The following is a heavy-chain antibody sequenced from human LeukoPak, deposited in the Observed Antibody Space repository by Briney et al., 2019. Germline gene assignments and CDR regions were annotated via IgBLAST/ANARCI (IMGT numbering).Heavy chain of an antibody. D-gene: IGHD3-3*01. J-gene: IGHJ4*02. CDR3: ATGSSYDFWSGYYHY. Sequence: GGSLRLSCAASGFTFSSYAMSWVRQAPGKGLEWVSGISWNSGSIGYADSVKGRFTISRDNAKNTLYLQMNSLRAGDTAVYYCATGSSYDFWSGYYHYWGQGTLVTVSS. V-gene: IGHV3-23*01. CDR1: GFTFSSYA. CDR2: ISWNSGSI.